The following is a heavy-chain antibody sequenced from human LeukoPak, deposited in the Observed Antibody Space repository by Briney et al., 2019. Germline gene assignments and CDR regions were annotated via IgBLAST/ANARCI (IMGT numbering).Heavy chain of an antibody. V-gene: IGHV3-9*01. CDR3: AKDISGMTTVTTGAFDI. J-gene: IGHJ3*02. CDR1: GFTFDDYA. D-gene: IGHD4-11*01. CDR2: ISWNSGSI. Sequence: GGSLRLSCAASGFTFDDYAMHWVRQAPGKGLEWVSGISWNSGSIGYADSVKGRFTISRDNAKNSLYLQMNSLRAEDTALYYCAKDISGMTTVTTGAFDIWGQGTMVTVSS.